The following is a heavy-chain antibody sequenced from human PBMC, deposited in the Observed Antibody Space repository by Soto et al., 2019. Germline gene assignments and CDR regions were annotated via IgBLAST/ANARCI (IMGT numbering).Heavy chain of an antibody. Sequence: QVQLVQSGAEVKKPGSSVKVSCKASGGTFSSYAISWVRQAPGQGLEWIGGIIPIFGTANYAQKFQGRVTITADECTSTAYMELSSLRSEDTAVYYCAREGRYYDSSGYSYYYYGMDVWGQGTTVTVSS. D-gene: IGHD3-22*01. CDR3: AREGRYYDSSGYSYYYYGMDV. V-gene: IGHV1-69*01. CDR2: IIPIFGTA. CDR1: GGTFSSYA. J-gene: IGHJ6*02.